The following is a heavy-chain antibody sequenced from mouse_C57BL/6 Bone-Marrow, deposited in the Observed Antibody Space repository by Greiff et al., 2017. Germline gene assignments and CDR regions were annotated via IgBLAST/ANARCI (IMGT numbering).Heavy chain of an antibody. CDR3: VRQRGPWFAY. Sequence: EVKLMESGGGLVQPKGSLKLSCAASGFSFNTYAMNWVRQAPGKGLEWVARIRSKSNNYATYYADSVKDRFTISRDDSESMLYLQMNNLKTEDTAMYYWVRQRGPWFAYWGQGTLVTVSA. J-gene: IGHJ3*01. CDR2: IRSKSNNYAT. V-gene: IGHV10-1*01. CDR1: GFSFNTYA.